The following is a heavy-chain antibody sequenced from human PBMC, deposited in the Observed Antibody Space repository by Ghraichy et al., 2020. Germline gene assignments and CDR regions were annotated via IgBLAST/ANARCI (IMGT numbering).Heavy chain of an antibody. CDR2: ISGSGGST. CDR3: AKDATYYYDSSGYYPGAY. J-gene: IGHJ4*02. Sequence: GGSLRLSCAASGFTFSSYAMSWVRQAPGKGREWVSAISGSGGSTYYADSVKGRFTISRDNFKNTLYLQMNSLRAEDTAVYYCAKDATYYYDSSGYYPGAYWGQGTLVTVSS. CDR1: GFTFSSYA. V-gene: IGHV3-23*01. D-gene: IGHD3-22*01.